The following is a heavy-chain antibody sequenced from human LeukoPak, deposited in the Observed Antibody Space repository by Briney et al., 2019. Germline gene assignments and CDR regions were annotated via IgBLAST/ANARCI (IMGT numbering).Heavy chain of an antibody. Sequence: GASVKVSCKASGGTFSSYAISWVRQAPGQGLEWMGIINPSGGSTSYAQKFQGRVTMTRDMSTSTVYMELSSLRSEDTAVYYCARASTVTTPKDAFDIWGQGTMVTVSS. CDR1: GGTFSSYA. D-gene: IGHD4-17*01. CDR2: INPSGGST. V-gene: IGHV1-46*01. CDR3: ARASTVTTPKDAFDI. J-gene: IGHJ3*02.